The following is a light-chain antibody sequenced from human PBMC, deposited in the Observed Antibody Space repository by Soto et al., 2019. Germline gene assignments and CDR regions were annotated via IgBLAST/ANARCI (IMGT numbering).Light chain of an antibody. Sequence: EIVMTQSPATLSVSPGERATLSCRASQSVSSNLAWYQQKPGHAPRLLIYGASTRATGIPARFSGSGSGKEFTLTISSLQSEDFAVYYGQQYNNWPPYTFGQGTKLEIK. V-gene: IGKV3-15*01. CDR3: QQYNNWPPYT. CDR2: GAS. CDR1: QSVSSN. J-gene: IGKJ2*01.